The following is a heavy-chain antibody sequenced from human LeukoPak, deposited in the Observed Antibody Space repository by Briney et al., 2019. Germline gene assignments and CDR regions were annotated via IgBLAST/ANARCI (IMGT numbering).Heavy chain of an antibody. CDR1: GFTFDDYA. V-gene: IGHV3-9*01. CDR3: TKAYGSGSYTSPFDY. CDR2: ISWNSGRI. J-gene: IGHJ4*02. Sequence: GGSLRLSCAASGFTFDDYAMHWVRQAPGKGLEWVSGISWNSGRIGYADSVKGRFTISRDNAKNSLCLQMNSLRPEDTAFYYCTKAYGSGSYTSPFDYWGQGTLVTVSS. D-gene: IGHD3-10*01.